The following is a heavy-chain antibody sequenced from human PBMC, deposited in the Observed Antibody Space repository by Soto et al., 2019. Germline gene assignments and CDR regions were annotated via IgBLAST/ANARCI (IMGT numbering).Heavy chain of an antibody. V-gene: IGHV1-18*01. CDR1: GYTFASYA. CDR3: ARGTTEEALDY. J-gene: IGHJ4*02. Sequence: GASVKVTCKASGYTFASYAISWMRQAPGQGLEWMGWISAYNGNTNYAQKLQGRVTMTTDTSTSTAYMELRSLRSDDTAVYYCARGTTEEALDYWGQGTLVTVSS. CDR2: ISAYNGNT. D-gene: IGHD1-1*01.